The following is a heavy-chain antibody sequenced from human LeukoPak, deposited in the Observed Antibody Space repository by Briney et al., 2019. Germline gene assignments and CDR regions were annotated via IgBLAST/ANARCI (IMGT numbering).Heavy chain of an antibody. CDR2: IKEDGSQK. CDR1: GFSLGSSW. D-gene: IGHD2-15*01. CDR3: AREQQRYCSGGSCYGGDDY. J-gene: IGHJ4*02. V-gene: IGHV3-7*01. Sequence: PGGSLRLSCAASGFSLGSSWMSWVRQAPGKGLEWVANIKEDGSQKYYVDSVKGRFTISRDNAKNSLYLQMNSLRAEDTAVYYCAREQQRYCSGGSCYGGDDYWGQGTLVTVSS.